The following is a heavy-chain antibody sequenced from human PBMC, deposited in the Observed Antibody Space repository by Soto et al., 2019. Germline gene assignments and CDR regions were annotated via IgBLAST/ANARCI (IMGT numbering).Heavy chain of an antibody. CDR2: ISAYNGNT. Sequence: QVQLVQSGAEVKKPGASVKVSCKASGYTFTSYGISWVRQAPGQGGEWMGWISAYNGNTKYARKLQGRVTMTTDTSTSTAYMELRSLRSDDTAVYYCARVAAVAGHYYFDYWGQGTLVTVSS. CDR1: GYTFTSYG. V-gene: IGHV1-18*01. J-gene: IGHJ4*02. D-gene: IGHD6-19*01. CDR3: ARVAAVAGHYYFDY.